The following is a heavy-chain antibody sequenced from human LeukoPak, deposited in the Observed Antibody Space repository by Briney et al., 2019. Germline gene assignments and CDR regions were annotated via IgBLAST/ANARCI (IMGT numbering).Heavy chain of an antibody. CDR1: GFTVSSYA. Sequence: HPGGSLRLSCAASGFTVSSYAMHWVRQAPGKVLECVAYIWYDGSNKYYADSVKGRFTISRDNSKNSLYLQMNSLRAEDTAVYYYARARPDSDYAIDYWGQGTLVTVSS. J-gene: IGHJ4*02. CDR3: ARARPDSDYAIDY. D-gene: IGHD5-12*01. CDR2: IWYDGSNK. V-gene: IGHV3-33*01.